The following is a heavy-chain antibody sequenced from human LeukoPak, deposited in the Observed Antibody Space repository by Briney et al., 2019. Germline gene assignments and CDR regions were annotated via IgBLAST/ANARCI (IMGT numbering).Heavy chain of an antibody. Sequence: PGRSLRLSCAASGFTFSSYGMHWVRQAPGKGLEWVAAISYDGSNKYYADSVKGRFTISRDNSKNTLYLQMNSLRAEDTAVYYCAKDDIGGYYDSSGYYYYWGQGTLVTVSS. D-gene: IGHD3-22*01. CDR3: AKDDIGGYYDSSGYYYY. V-gene: IGHV3-30*18. CDR2: ISYDGSNK. J-gene: IGHJ4*02. CDR1: GFTFSSYG.